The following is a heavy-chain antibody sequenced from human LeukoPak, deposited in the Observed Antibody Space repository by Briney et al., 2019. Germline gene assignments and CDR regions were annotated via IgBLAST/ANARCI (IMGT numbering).Heavy chain of an antibody. CDR2: IYYSGST. Sequence: PSETLSLTCTVSGGSISSYYWSWIRQPPGKGLEWIGYIYYSGSTNYNPSLKSRVTISVDTSKNQFSLKLSSVTAADTAVYYCAAVSAAPYYYYYMDVWGKGTTVAVSS. D-gene: IGHD2-2*01. CDR1: GGSISSYY. J-gene: IGHJ6*03. V-gene: IGHV4-59*01. CDR3: AAVSAAPYYYYYMDV.